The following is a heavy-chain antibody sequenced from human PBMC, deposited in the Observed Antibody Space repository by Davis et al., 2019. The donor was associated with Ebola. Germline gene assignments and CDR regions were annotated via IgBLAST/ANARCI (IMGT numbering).Heavy chain of an antibody. J-gene: IGHJ6*02. D-gene: IGHD2-15*01. CDR3: ARYSKIYYYYGMDV. CDR2: IIPIFGTA. Sequence: SVKVSCKASGCTFSSYAISWVRQAPGQGLEWMGGIIPIFGTANYAQKFQGRVTITADKSTSTAYMELSSLRSEDTAVYYCARYSKIYYYYGMDVWGQGTTVTVSS. CDR1: GCTFSSYA. V-gene: IGHV1-69*06.